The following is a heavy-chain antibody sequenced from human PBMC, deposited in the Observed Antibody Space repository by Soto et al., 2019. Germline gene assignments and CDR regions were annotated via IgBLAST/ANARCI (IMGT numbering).Heavy chain of an antibody. V-gene: IGHV4-34*01. Sequence: SENLSLTCAVYGGSFSGYYWSWIRQPPGKGLEWIGEINHSGSTNYNPSLKSRVTISVDTSKNQFSLKLSSVTAADTAVYYCARSVTLFRYYCGMDVWGQGTSVTVSS. J-gene: IGHJ6*02. CDR2: INHSGST. D-gene: IGHD4-17*01. CDR3: ARSVTLFRYYCGMDV. CDR1: GGSFSGYY.